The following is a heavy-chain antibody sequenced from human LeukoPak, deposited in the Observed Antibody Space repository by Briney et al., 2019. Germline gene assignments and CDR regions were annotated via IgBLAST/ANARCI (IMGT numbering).Heavy chain of an antibody. CDR3: ARNYDSSGYTAFGY. J-gene: IGHJ4*02. CDR2: IYSSGST. D-gene: IGHD3-22*01. Sequence: SETLSLTCTVSGGSISSYYWSLIRQPPGKRLEWIGHIYSSGSTNYNPSLKSRVTISVDTSKNQFSLKLSSVTAADTAVYYCARNYDSSGYTAFGYWGRGTLLTVSS. V-gene: IGHV4-59*01. CDR1: GGSISSYY.